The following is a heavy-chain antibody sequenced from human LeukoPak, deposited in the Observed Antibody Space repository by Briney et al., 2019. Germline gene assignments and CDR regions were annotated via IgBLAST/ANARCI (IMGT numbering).Heavy chain of an antibody. D-gene: IGHD5-12*01. Sequence: SETLSLTCAVYGGTFSGYYWSWIRQPPGKGLEWIGEINHSGSTNYNPSLKSRVTISVDTSKNQFSLKLSSVTAADTAVYYCAQYSGYDFYYWGQGTLVTVSS. CDR3: AQYSGYDFYY. CDR2: INHSGST. V-gene: IGHV4-34*08. CDR1: GGTFSGYY. J-gene: IGHJ4*02.